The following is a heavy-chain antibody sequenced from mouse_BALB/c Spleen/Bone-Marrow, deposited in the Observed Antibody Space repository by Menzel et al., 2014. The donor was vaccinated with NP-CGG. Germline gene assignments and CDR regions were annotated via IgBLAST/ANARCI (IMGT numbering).Heavy chain of an antibody. CDR1: GYTFTDNW. Sequence: QVQLQQSGAELGMPGASVKMSCKASGYTFTDNWMYWVKQRPGQGLEWIGAIDTSDSYTNFNQKFMGKASLTVDASSSTAYMQVSSLTSDDSAVCYCARGGHDFSSDYWGQGTSVTASS. J-gene: IGHJ4*01. CDR2: IDTSDSYT. CDR3: ARGGHDFSSDY. D-gene: IGHD2-4*01. V-gene: IGHV1-69*01.